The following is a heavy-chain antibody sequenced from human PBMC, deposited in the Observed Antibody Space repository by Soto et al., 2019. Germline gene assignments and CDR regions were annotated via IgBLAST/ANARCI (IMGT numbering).Heavy chain of an antibody. CDR3: AKETGYSYGFQPNALDV. V-gene: IGHV3-23*01. CDR2: ISSRGDRT. CDR1: GFTFSRYA. D-gene: IGHD5-18*01. Sequence: LRLSCAGSGFTFSRYAMNWVRQAPGKGLEWVSIISSRGDRTSYAESVKGRFTISRDDSKNTLFLHMNSLGAEDTAVYYCAKETGYSYGFQPNALDVWGQGTTVTVSS. J-gene: IGHJ6*02.